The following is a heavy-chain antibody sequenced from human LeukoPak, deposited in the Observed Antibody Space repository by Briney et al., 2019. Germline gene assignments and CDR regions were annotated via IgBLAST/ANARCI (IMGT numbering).Heavy chain of an antibody. Sequence: GGSLRLSCAASGFTFSSYWMHWVRQAPGKGLVWVPRIKSDGSTNYADSVKGRFTISRDNAKNTLSLQMNSLRAEDTGVYYCARAPSEIGGYYPEYFRHWGQGTLVTVSS. CDR1: GFTFSSYW. D-gene: IGHD3-22*01. J-gene: IGHJ1*01. CDR2: IKSDGST. CDR3: ARAPSEIGGYYPEYFRH. V-gene: IGHV3-74*01.